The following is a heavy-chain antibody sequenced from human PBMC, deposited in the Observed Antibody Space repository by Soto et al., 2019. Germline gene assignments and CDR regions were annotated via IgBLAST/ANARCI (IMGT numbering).Heavy chain of an antibody. Sequence: PGEPLKISCHGSGYTFFSFWIVWVRQVPGKGLEWVGRIDPGDSSATYSPTFQGHVTISADRSTRSAYLQWRSLRASDTAIYFCARRYCSRADCYPDSWGQGSLVTVSS. CDR1: GYTFFSFW. CDR3: ARRYCSRADCYPDS. D-gene: IGHD2-2*01. V-gene: IGHV5-10-1*01. J-gene: IGHJ4*02. CDR2: IDPGDSSA.